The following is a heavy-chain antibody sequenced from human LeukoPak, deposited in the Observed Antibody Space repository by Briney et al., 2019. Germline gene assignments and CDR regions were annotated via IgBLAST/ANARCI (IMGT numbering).Heavy chain of an antibody. J-gene: IGHJ4*02. CDR3: ARLGCGGDCYNNYFDH. D-gene: IGHD2-21*02. CDR2: IYYSGST. V-gene: IGHV4-59*08. Sequence: SETLSLTRTVSGVSITGYYWGWIRQRPGKRREWIGYIYYSGSTNYNPSLKSRVNITVDTSKNQFSLKLTSVTAADTAVYYCARLGCGGDCYNNYFDHWGQGTLVTVSS. CDR1: GVSITGYY.